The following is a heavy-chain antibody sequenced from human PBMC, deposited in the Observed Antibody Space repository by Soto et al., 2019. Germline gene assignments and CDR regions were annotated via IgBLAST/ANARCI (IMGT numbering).Heavy chain of an antibody. CDR1: GGSFYSYV. CDR3: ATMGRDGAEFDSFVQY. Sequence: QVQLEQSGAAVKMPGSSVRLSCKASGGSFYSYVFFWVRQAPGQGLEYMGGIIPLFNTPSYSQKFHGRATIDADGSTHTAHVDLNSLTSEDTALYFCATMGRDGAEFDSFVQYWGQGSLVTVSS. V-gene: IGHV1-69*01. J-gene: IGHJ4*02. CDR2: IIPLFNTP. D-gene: IGHD3-10*01.